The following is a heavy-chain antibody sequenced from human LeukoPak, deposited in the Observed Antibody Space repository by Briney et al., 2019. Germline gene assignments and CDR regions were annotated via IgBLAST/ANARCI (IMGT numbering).Heavy chain of an antibody. Sequence: GRSLRLSCAASGFAFSSYAMPWVRQAPGKGLEWVAVISNDGNNKYHADSVKGRFTISRDNSKKSLYLQMNSLRAEDTALYYCARDPVSTGSRMNSDYWGQGTLVTVSS. CDR2: ISNDGNNK. V-gene: IGHV3-30-3*01. J-gene: IGHJ4*02. CDR1: GFAFSSYA. CDR3: ARDPVSTGSRMNSDY. D-gene: IGHD1-1*01.